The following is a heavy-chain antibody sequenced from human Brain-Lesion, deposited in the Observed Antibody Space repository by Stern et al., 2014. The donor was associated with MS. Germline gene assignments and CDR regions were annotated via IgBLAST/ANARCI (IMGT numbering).Heavy chain of an antibody. J-gene: IGHJ4*02. CDR3: ARSPATPSGYDRFDY. V-gene: IGHV5-51*03. CDR1: GYLFDDYW. D-gene: IGHD5-12*01. Sequence: EVHLVESGAEVKKPGESLKISCEASGYLFDDYWIGWVRQMSGRGLELVAIIFPRDSNTRYSPSVQGQVTISADTSISPAYLQWSSLKASDPAMYHCARSPATPSGYDRFDYWGQGALVTVSS. CDR2: IFPRDSNT.